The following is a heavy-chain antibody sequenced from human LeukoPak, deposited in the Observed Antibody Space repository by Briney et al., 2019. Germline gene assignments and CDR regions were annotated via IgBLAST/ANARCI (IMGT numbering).Heavy chain of an antibody. V-gene: IGHV4-59*01. D-gene: IGHD3-22*01. CDR3: ARDWNYYDSSGYLAGLAFDI. CDR1: GDSISNYY. Sequence: SETLSLTCTVSGDSISNYYWSWIRQPPGKGLEWIGYIYYSGSTNYNPSLKSRATISLDTTENQFSLKLRSVTAADTAAYYCARDWNYYDSSGYLAGLAFDIWGQGTMVAVSS. CDR2: IYYSGST. J-gene: IGHJ3*02.